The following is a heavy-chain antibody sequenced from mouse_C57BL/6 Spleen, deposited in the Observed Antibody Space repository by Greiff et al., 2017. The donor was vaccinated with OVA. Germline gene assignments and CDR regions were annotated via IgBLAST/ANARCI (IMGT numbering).Heavy chain of an antibody. J-gene: IGHJ4*01. CDR3: ARCGNYLYYYAMDY. D-gene: IGHD2-1*01. V-gene: IGHV1-76*01. Sequence: QVHVKQSGAELVRPGASVKLSCKASGYTFTDYYINWVKQRPGQGLEWIARIYPGSGNTYYNEKFKGKATLTAEKSSSTAYMQLSSLTSEDSAVYFCARCGNYLYYYAMDYWGQGTSVTVSS. CDR2: IYPGSGNT. CDR1: GYTFTDYY.